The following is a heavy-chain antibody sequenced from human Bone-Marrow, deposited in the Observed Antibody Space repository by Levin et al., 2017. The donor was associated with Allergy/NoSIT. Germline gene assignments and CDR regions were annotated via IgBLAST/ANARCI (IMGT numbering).Heavy chain of an antibody. CDR1: GFTFSSYS. V-gene: IGHV3-48*01. CDR2: ITRGSDST. J-gene: IGHJ4*02. D-gene: IGHD3-16*01. Sequence: ASVKVSCVASGFTFSSYSMNWVRQAPEKGLEWISYITRGSDSTSYADSVKGRFTISRDNARNSLYLHMNSLTADDTAVYYCARDLNWAFDQWGQGILVTVSS. CDR3: ARDLNWAFDQ.